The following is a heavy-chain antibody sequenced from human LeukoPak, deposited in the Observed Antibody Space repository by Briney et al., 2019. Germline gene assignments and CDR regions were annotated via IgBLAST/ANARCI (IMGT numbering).Heavy chain of an antibody. CDR2: IYCSGST. CDR3: ARNPTTVTSSEIPDAFDI. D-gene: IGHD4-17*01. J-gene: IGHJ3*02. CDR1: GYSISSSNW. V-gene: IGHV4-28*01. Sequence: SDTLSLTCAVSGYSISSSNWWGWIRQPPGKGLEWIGYIYCSGSTYYNPSLKSRVTMSVDTSKNQFSLKLSSVTAVDTAIYYCARNPTTVTSSEIPDAFDIWGQGTMVTVSS.